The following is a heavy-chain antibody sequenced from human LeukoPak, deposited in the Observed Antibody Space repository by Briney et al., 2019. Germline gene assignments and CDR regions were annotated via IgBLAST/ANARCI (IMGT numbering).Heavy chain of an antibody. CDR3: ARTHYYDSSAVGD. Sequence: SQTLSLTCTVSGGSMSSGSYYWSWIRQPAGKGLEWIGYIYYSGSTYYNPSLKSRVTISIDTSKNQFSLKLSSVTAADTAVYYCARTHYYDSSAVGDWGQGTLVTVSS. D-gene: IGHD3-22*01. CDR1: GGSMSSGSYY. V-gene: IGHV4-30-4*08. CDR2: IYYSGST. J-gene: IGHJ4*02.